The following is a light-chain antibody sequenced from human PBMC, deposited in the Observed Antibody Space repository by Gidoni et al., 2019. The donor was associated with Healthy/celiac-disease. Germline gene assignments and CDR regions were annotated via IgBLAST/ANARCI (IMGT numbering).Light chain of an antibody. Sequence: EIVLTQSPGTLSVSPGERATLSCRASQSVSSSYLAWYQQKPGQAPRLLIYGASSRATGIPDRFSGSGSGTDFTLTISRLEPEDFAVYYCQQYGSSLWTFXQXTKVEIK. CDR2: GAS. V-gene: IGKV3-20*01. J-gene: IGKJ1*01. CDR1: QSVSSSY. CDR3: QQYGSSLWT.